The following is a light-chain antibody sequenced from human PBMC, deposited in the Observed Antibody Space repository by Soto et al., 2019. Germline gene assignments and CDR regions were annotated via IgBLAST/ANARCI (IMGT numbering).Light chain of an antibody. J-gene: IGLJ1*01. Sequence: QSVLTQPPSATGAPGLRVTISCSGSISNTGSNAVNWYQHLPGTAPKLLIYGQNQRPSGVPDRFYGSKSGTSASLAISGLQSEDETDYYCATCDDSRSAQGAFGTRTKVTVL. CDR3: ATCDDSRSAQGA. CDR1: ISNTGSNA. CDR2: GQN. V-gene: IGLV1-44*01.